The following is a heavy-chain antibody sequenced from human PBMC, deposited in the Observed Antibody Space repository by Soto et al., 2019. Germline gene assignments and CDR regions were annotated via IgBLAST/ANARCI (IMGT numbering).Heavy chain of an antibody. D-gene: IGHD2-2*01. V-gene: IGHV4-34*01. CDR3: ARGALGYCSSTSCSRPLYYYYYGMDV. CDR2: INHSGST. Sequence: PSETLSLTCAVYGGSFSGYYWSWIRQPPGKGLEWIGEINHSGSTNYNPSLKSRVTISVDTSKNQFSLKLSSVTAADTAVYYCARGALGYCSSTSCSRPLYYYYYGMDVWGQGTTVTVSS. J-gene: IGHJ6*02. CDR1: GGSFSGYY.